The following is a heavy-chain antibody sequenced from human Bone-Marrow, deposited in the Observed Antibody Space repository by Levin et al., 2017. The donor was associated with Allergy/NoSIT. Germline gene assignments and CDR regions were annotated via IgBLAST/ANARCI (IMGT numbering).Heavy chain of an antibody. V-gene: IGHV3-33*01. J-gene: IGHJ6*02. D-gene: IGHD6-6*01. CDR3: ARVYSSSTLYYYYGMDV. Sequence: GESLKISCAASGFTFSSYGMHWVRQAPGKGLEWVAVIWYDGSNKYYADSVKGRFTISRDNSKNTLYLQMNSLRAEDTAVYYCARVYSSSTLYYYYGMDVWGQGTTVTVSS. CDR2: IWYDGSNK. CDR1: GFTFSSYG.